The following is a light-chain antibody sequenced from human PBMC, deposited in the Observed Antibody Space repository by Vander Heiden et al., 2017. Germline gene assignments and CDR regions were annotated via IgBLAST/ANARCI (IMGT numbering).Light chain of an antibody. CDR2: AAS. CDR3: QQCYSNPRT. CDR1: QSISSY. Sequence: DIQMTQSPSSLSASVGDRVTITCRASQSISSYLNWYQQKPGKAPKLLIYAASSLQSGVPSRFSGSGSGTDFTLTISSLQPEDFATYYCQQCYSNPRTFGQGTKLEIK. V-gene: IGKV1-39*01. J-gene: IGKJ2*01.